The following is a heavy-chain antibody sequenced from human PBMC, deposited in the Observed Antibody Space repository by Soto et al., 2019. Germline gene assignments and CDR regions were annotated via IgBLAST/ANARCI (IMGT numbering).Heavy chain of an antibody. V-gene: IGHV4-34*01. CDR2: INHSGST. Sequence: QVQLQQWGAGLLKPSETLFLTCAVYGGYFSGYYWSWIRQPPGEGLDWMGVINHSGSTNDNPSLKSRVPIPEDRSKNQFPLKLSTVTAASTGVYYCARGGSIKGNQLAAAAHFDYWGQRTLVTVS. CDR3: ARGGSIKGNQLAAAAHFDY. J-gene: IGHJ4*02. CDR1: GGYFSGYY. D-gene: IGHD2-2*01.